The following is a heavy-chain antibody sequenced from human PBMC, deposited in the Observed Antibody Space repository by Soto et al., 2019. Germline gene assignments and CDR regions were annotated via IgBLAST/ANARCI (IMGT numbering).Heavy chain of an antibody. CDR1: GYTFTSYY. Sequence: GASVKVSCKASGYTFTSYYMHWVRQAPGQGLEWMGIINPSGGSTSYAQKFQGRVTMTRDTSTSTVYMELSSLRSEDTAVYYCARDRDTAMVFRLYYYYGMDVWGQGTTVTVSS. V-gene: IGHV1-46*01. CDR2: INPSGGST. D-gene: IGHD5-18*01. J-gene: IGHJ6*02. CDR3: ARDRDTAMVFRLYYYYGMDV.